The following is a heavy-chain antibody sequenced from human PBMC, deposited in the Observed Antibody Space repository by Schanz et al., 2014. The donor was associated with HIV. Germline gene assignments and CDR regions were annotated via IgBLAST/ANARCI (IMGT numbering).Heavy chain of an antibody. J-gene: IGHJ5*02. CDR2: IWYDGSNQ. V-gene: IGHV3-33*01. D-gene: IGHD6-6*01. CDR1: GFTFSSFG. CDR3: VGHGSSSS. Sequence: QVQLVESGGGVVQPGRSLRLSCAASGFTFSSFGMHWVRQAPGKGLEWVALIWYDGSNQYYADSVKGRFTISRDNSKNTLYLQMNSLRAEDTAVYYCVGHGSSSSWGLGTLVTVSS.